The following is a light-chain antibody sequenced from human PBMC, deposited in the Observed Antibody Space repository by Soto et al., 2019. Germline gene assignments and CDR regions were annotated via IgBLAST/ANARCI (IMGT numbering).Light chain of an antibody. CDR2: DVS. Sequence: DIHMTQAPSTLSASVGGRVTITCRASQSINAWLAWYQQKPGKAPKLLIYDVSTLASGVPSRFSGSASGTEFTLTISNLESDDFASYYCQQYHRYSTFGQGTKVDIK. CDR3: QQYHRYST. V-gene: IGKV1-5*01. J-gene: IGKJ1*01. CDR1: QSINAW.